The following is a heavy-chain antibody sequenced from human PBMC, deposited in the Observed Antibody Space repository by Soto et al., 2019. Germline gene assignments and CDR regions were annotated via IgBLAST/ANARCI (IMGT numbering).Heavy chain of an antibody. J-gene: IGHJ4*03. CDR3: ASNPLFPSYDFWSGPGYYFDY. CDR1: DASVWSDSYF. CDR2: ISHTGDT. V-gene: IGHV4-61*01. D-gene: IGHD3-3*01. Sequence: SETLSLTCTVSDASVWSDSYFWTWIRRPPGKGLEWIAYISHTGDTNYNPSLKRRVTISVDTSKNQFSLKLSSVTAADTAVYYCASNPLFPSYDFWSGPGYYFDYWSQGTTVSVSS.